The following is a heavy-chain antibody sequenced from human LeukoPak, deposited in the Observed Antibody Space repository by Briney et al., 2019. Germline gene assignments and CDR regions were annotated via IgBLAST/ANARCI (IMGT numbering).Heavy chain of an antibody. J-gene: IGHJ4*02. Sequence: SETLSLTCTVSGGSISSYCWSWIRQPPGKGLEWIGYIYYSGSTNYNPSLKSRVTISVDTSKNQFSLKLSSVTAADTAVYYCARDQVGVGASYFDYWGQGTLVTVSS. CDR2: IYYSGST. D-gene: IGHD1-26*01. CDR1: GGSISSYC. V-gene: IGHV4-59*01. CDR3: ARDQVGVGASYFDY.